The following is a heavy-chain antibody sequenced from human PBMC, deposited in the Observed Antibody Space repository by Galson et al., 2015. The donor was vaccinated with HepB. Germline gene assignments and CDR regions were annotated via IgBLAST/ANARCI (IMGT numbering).Heavy chain of an antibody. J-gene: IGHJ4*02. CDR2: IYYSGST. V-gene: IGHV4-39*07. Sequence: ETLSLTCTVSGGSISSSSYYWGWIRQPPGKGLEWIGSIYYSGSTYYNPSLKSRVTISVDTSKNQFSLKLSSVTAADTAVYYCARVRVVVPAAIWSSFDYWGQGTLVTVSS. CDR1: GGSISSSSYY. CDR3: ARVRVVVPAAIWSSFDY. D-gene: IGHD2-2*02.